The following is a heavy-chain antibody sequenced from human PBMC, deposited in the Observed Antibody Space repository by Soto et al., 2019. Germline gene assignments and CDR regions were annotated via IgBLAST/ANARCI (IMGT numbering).Heavy chain of an antibody. CDR3: ARSRPLGIAVAGPLDY. CDR1: GFTVSSNY. D-gene: IGHD6-19*01. J-gene: IGHJ4*02. CDR2: IYSGGST. V-gene: IGHV3-66*01. Sequence: GGSLRLSCAASGFTVSSNYMSWVRQAPGKGLEWVSVIYSGGSTYYADSVKGRFTISRDNSKNTLYLQMNSLRAEDTAVYYCARSRPLGIAVAGPLDYWGQGTLVTVSS.